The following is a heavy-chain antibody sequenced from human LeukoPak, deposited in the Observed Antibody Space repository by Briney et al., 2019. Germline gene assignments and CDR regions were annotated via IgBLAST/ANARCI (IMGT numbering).Heavy chain of an antibody. D-gene: IGHD6-19*01. CDR1: GFTFSSYA. Sequence: GGSLRLSCAASGFTFSSYAMSWVRQAPGKGLEWVSAISGDSDTTYYAGSVKGRFTIFRDTSKNVLYLQMNSLRAEDTAVYYCAKMNYGVAGKPYLDYWGQGTLVTVSS. V-gene: IGHV3-23*01. J-gene: IGHJ4*02. CDR3: AKMNYGVAGKPYLDY. CDR2: ISGDSDTT.